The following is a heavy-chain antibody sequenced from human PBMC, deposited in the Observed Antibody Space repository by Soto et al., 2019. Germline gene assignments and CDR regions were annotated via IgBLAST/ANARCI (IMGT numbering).Heavy chain of an antibody. CDR1: SVSNAW. V-gene: IGHV3-15*07. Sequence: SVSNAWMNWVRPAPGKGLEWVGRIKSKTDGGTTDYAAPVKGRFTISRDDSKNTLYLQMNSLKTEDTAVYYCTTTYYDFWSGYYEDYWGQGTLVTVSS. CDR3: TTTYYDFWSGYYEDY. D-gene: IGHD3-3*01. CDR2: IKSKTDGGTT. J-gene: IGHJ4*02.